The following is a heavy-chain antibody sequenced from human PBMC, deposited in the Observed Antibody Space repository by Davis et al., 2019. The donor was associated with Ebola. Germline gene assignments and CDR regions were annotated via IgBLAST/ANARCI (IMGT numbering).Heavy chain of an antibody. CDR1: GFTFYRYE. V-gene: IGHV3-15*07. CDR3: STDLVGYCNNNICYKSDY. Sequence: PGGSLRLSCAASGFTFYRYEMNWVRQAPGKGLEWVGLIKSKPDVGATEYAAPVKGRFTISRDDSKNTLYLQMNSLKTEDTAVYYCSTDLVGYCNNNICYKSDYWGQGTLVTVSS. J-gene: IGHJ4*02. CDR2: IKSKPDVGAT. D-gene: IGHD2-2*02.